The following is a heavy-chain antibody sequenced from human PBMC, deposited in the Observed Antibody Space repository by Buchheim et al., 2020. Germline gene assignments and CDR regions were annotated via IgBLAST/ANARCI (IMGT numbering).Heavy chain of an antibody. D-gene: IGHD5-12*01. CDR3: AKVGYSDSWSWFDP. CDR2: ISGSGGST. CDR1: GFTFSSYA. V-gene: IGHV3-23*01. J-gene: IGHJ5*02. Sequence: EVQLLESGGGLVQPGGSLRLSCAGSGFTFSSYAMSWVRQAPGKGLEWVSAISGSGGSTYYADSVKGRFNISRDNSKNTLFLQMNSLRDEDTAVYFCAKVGYSDSWSWFDPWGQGTL.